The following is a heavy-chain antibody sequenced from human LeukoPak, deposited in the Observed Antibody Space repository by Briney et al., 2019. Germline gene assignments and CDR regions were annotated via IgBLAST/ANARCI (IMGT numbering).Heavy chain of an antibody. CDR2: IQYDGSNK. V-gene: IGHV3-30*02. CDR1: GFTFSSYG. CDR3: AKAWIVAAVDY. Sequence: GGSLRLSCAASGFTFSSYGMQWVRQAPGKGLEWVACIQYDGSNKYYADSVKGRFTISRDNSKNTVYLQMNSLRAEDTAVYYCAKAWIVAAVDYWGQGTLVTVST. J-gene: IGHJ4*02. D-gene: IGHD1-26*01.